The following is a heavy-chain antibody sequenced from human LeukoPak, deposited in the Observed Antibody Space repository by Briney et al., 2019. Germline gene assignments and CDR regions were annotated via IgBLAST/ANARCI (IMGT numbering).Heavy chain of an antibody. CDR1: GFPYGDYA. CDR3: TRERLDDSSGYSVFDY. Sequence: LTGGSLRLSCTASGFPYGDYAMSWFRQAPGKGREGVGFIRSKAYGGTTEYAASVKGRFTISRDDSKSIAYLQMNSLKTEDTAVYYCTRERLDDSSGYSVFDYWGQGTLVTVSS. J-gene: IGHJ4*02. CDR2: IRSKAYGGTT. D-gene: IGHD3-22*01. V-gene: IGHV3-49*03.